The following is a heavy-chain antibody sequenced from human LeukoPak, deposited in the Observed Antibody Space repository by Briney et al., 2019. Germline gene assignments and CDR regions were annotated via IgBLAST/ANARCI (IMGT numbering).Heavy chain of an antibody. CDR2: ISYDGSNK. V-gene: IGHV3-30-3*01. CDR1: GFTFSSYA. Sequence: PGRSLRLSCAASGFTFSSYAMHWVRQAPGKGLEWVAVISYDGSNKYYADSVKGRFTISRDNSKNTLYLQMNSLRAEDTAVYYCAREILGIAAAGTSWGQGTLVTVSS. J-gene: IGHJ5*02. CDR3: AREILGIAAAGTS. D-gene: IGHD6-13*01.